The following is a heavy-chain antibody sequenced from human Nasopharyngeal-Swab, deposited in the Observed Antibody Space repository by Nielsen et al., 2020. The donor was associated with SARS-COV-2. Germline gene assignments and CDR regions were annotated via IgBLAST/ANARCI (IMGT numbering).Heavy chain of an antibody. D-gene: IGHD6-19*01. V-gene: IGHV3-30-3*01. J-gene: IGHJ4*02. CDR3: ARAYTNNGWGHFDH. CDR1: GFTFSNFS. CDR2: ISYDGSSK. Sequence: GESLKISCAASGFTFSNFSMHWVRQAPGKGLEWVAVISYDGSSKYDADSVRGRFTVSRDNSINTLYLQMSSLKTEDTAVYYCARAYTNNGWGHFDHWGQGTLVTVSS.